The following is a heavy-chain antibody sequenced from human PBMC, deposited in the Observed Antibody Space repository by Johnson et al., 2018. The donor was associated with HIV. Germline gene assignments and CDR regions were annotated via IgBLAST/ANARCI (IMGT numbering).Heavy chain of an antibody. CDR2: ISYDGSNK. J-gene: IGHJ3*02. V-gene: IGHV3-30*03. Sequence: QVQLVESGGGVVQPGRSLRLSCAASGFTFSSYGMHWVRQAPGKGLEWVAVISYDGSNKYYADSVKGRFTISRDNSKNTLYLQMNSLRAEDTAVYYCARDRSENAFDIWGQGTMVTVSS. CDR3: ARDRSENAFDI. CDR1: GFTFSSYG.